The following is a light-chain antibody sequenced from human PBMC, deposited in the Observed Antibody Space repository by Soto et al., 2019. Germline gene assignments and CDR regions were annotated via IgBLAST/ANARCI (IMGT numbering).Light chain of an antibody. V-gene: IGLV2-23*01. Sequence: LTQPASVSGSPGQSITISCTGTSSDVGSYNLVSWYQQHPGKAPKLMIYEGSKRPSGVSNRFSGSKSGNTASLTISGLQAEDEDDYYCCSYAGSNVVFGGGTQLTVL. CDR2: EGS. J-gene: IGLJ2*01. CDR3: CSYAGSNVV. CDR1: SSDVGSYNL.